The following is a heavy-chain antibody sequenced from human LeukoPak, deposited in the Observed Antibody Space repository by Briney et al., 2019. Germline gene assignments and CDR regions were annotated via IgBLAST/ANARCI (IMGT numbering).Heavy chain of an antibody. J-gene: IGHJ5*02. CDR1: GYTFTAFY. CDR3: ARAHLIAAAGYNWFDR. D-gene: IGHD6-13*01. CDR2: LNPNSGAT. V-gene: IGHV1-2*02. Sequence: ASVKVSCKASGYTFTAFYMHWVRQAPGQGLEWMGWLNPNSGATNYAQKFQGRVTMTRDTSISTAYMELSRLRSDDTAVYYCARAHLIAAAGYNWFDRWGQGTLVTVSS.